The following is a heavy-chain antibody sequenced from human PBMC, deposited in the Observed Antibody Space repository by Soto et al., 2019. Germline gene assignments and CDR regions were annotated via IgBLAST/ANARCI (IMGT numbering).Heavy chain of an antibody. Sequence: ASVKVSCKASGGTFSSYAISWVRQAPGQGLEWMGGIIPIFGTANYAQKFQGRVTITADKSTSTAYMELSSLRSEDTAVYYCASSVVVVVAANGAFDIWGQGTMVTVS. CDR1: GGTFSSYA. CDR2: IIPIFGTA. J-gene: IGHJ3*02. D-gene: IGHD2-15*01. V-gene: IGHV1-69*06. CDR3: ASSVVVVVAANGAFDI.